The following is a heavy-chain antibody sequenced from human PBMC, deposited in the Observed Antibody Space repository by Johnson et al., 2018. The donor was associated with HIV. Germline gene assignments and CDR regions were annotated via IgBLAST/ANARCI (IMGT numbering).Heavy chain of an antibody. CDR3: ARVEWELELLGAFDI. CDR1: GFTVSSSY. D-gene: IGHD1-7*01. CDR2: IYSGGST. Sequence: VQLVESGGGLVQPGGSLRLSCAASGFTVSSSYMSWVRQAPGKGLEWVSVIYSGGSTYYADSVKGRFTISRDNSKNTLYLQMNSLRAEDTAVYYCARVEWELELLGAFDIWGQGTMVTVSS. V-gene: IGHV3-66*02. J-gene: IGHJ3*02.